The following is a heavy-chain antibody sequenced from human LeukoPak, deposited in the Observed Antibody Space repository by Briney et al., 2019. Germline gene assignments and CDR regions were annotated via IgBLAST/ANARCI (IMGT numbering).Heavy chain of an antibody. CDR3: ARPPSRGYSSSFEY. Sequence: GESLKISCKGSGYSFATYWIAWVRQMPGKGPEWMGIIYPDESNIRYSPSFHGQVTISADKSISTAYLQWSSLKASDTAIYYCARPPSRGYSSSFEYWGQGTLVTVSS. J-gene: IGHJ4*02. CDR2: IYPDESNI. V-gene: IGHV5-51*01. CDR1: GYSFATYW. D-gene: IGHD2-2*03.